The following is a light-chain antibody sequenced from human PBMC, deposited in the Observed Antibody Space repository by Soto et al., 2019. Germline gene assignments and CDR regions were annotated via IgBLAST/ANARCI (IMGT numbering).Light chain of an antibody. Sequence: QSVLTQPPSVSGAPGQRVTISCTGSSSNIGAGYDVHWYQRLPGTAPKVLIYGNNNRPSGVPDRFSGSKSGTSASLAITGLQAEDEADYYGQSYDSSLSGYYVFGTGTKVTVL. CDR2: GNN. CDR3: QSYDSSLSGYYV. CDR1: SSNIGAGYD. V-gene: IGLV1-40*01. J-gene: IGLJ1*01.